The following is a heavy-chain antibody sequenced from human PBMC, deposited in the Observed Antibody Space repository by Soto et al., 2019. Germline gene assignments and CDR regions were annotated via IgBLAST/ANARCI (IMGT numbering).Heavy chain of an antibody. CDR2: IHHIGST. CDR1: GVSISNDNW. Sequence: PSETLSLTCVVSGVSISNDNWWSCVRQPPGKGLEWIGDIHHIGSTNYNPSFKSRVTISLDKSKNQFSLKVSSVTAPDTAMYYCARPNGMDVWGQGTTLTVSS. J-gene: IGHJ6*02. CDR3: ARPNGMDV. V-gene: IGHV4-4*02.